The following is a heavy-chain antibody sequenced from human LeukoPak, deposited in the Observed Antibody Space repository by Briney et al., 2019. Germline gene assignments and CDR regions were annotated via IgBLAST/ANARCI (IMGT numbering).Heavy chain of an antibody. CDR2: INHSGST. D-gene: IGHD3-22*01. CDR3: ACPGDYYDTNDAFDI. J-gene: IGHJ3*02. Sequence: SETLSLTCAVYGGSFSGYYWSWIRQPPGKGLEWIGEINHSGSTNYNPSLKSRVTISVDTSKNQFSLKLSSVTAADTAVYYCACPGDYYDTNDAFDIWGQGTMVTVSS. CDR1: GGSFSGYY. V-gene: IGHV4-34*01.